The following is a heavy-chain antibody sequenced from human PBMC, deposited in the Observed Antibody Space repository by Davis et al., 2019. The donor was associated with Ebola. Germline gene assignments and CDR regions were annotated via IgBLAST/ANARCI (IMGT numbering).Heavy chain of an antibody. CDR1: GYTFTGYY. CDR2: IVVGSGNT. J-gene: IGHJ4*02. V-gene: IGHV1-58*02. D-gene: IGHD4-17*01. CDR3: AREWGTDYGVDY. Sequence: SVKVSCKASGYTFTGYYMHWVRQARGQRLEWIGWIVVGSGNTNYAQKFQGRVTITRDTSASTAYMELSSLRSEDTAVYYCAREWGTDYGVDYWGQGTLVTVSS.